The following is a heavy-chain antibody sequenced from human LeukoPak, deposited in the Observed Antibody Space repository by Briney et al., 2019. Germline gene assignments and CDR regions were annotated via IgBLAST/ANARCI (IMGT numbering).Heavy chain of an antibody. J-gene: IGHJ4*02. CDR2: IYYDGSA. Sequence: SETLSLTCIVSGDSIGRGGYYWSWIRHHPGKGLEWIGYIYYDGSADYNPSLESRVTILVDTSQNQFSLRLASVTAADTAVYYCARVGYGGGEYYFDFWGQGTLVTVSS. D-gene: IGHD6-13*01. CDR1: GDSIGRGGYY. V-gene: IGHV4-31*03. CDR3: ARVGYGGGEYYFDF.